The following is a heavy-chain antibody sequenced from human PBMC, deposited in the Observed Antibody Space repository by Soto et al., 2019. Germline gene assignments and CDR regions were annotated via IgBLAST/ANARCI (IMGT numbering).Heavy chain of an antibody. D-gene: IGHD4-17*01. CDR1: GFSFSKYK. Sequence: ESLKISCEGSGFSFSKYKIGWVRQMPGKGLEWMGIINPGDSDTRYSPSFQGQVTISADKSISTAYLQWSTLKASDTATCYCATSYGDYYYYYYGMDVWGQGTTVTGSS. J-gene: IGHJ6*02. V-gene: IGHV5-51*01. CDR3: ATSYGDYYYYYYGMDV. CDR2: INPGDSDT.